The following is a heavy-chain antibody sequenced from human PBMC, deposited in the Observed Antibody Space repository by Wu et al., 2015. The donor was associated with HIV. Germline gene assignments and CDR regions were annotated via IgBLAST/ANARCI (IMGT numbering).Heavy chain of an antibody. CDR3: ARDLLPTTTWTDSYYYGLDV. D-gene: IGHD1-26*01. CDR1: GGTFSNYG. CDR2: IIPIFDTS. J-gene: IGHJ6*02. Sequence: QVQLVQSGAEVKKPGSSVKVSCKTFGGTFSNYGISWVRQAPGQGLEWMGGIIPIFDTSKYAQKLQGRVTITTDASTSTAYMELSSLRSEDTAVYYCARDLLPTTTWTDSYYYGLDVWGQGTTVTVSS. V-gene: IGHV1-69*05.